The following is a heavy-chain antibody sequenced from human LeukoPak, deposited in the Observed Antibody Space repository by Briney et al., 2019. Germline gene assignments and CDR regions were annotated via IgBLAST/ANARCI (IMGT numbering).Heavy chain of an antibody. CDR1: AGSVTSSTYY. J-gene: IGHJ3*02. CDR3: AREDDGNTDDAFDI. CDR2: THLSGST. D-gene: IGHD4-23*01. Sequence: SSQTLSLTYTLSAGSVTSSTYYWVWIRQPPGKRLEWVGSTHLSGSTYYNPSLKSRVTISVDTSKNQFSLKLSSVTAANTAVYYCAREDDGNTDDAFDIWGQGTMVTVSS. V-gene: IGHV4-39*02.